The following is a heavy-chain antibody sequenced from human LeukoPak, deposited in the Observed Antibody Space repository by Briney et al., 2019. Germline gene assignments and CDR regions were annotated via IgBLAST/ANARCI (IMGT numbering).Heavy chain of an antibody. CDR2: IWYDGSNK. J-gene: IGHJ4*02. D-gene: IGHD3-10*01. CDR1: GFTFSNYG. Sequence: GGSLRLSRAASGFTFSNYGMHWVRQAPGKGLQWVTFIWYDGSNKYYADSVKGRFTISRDNSKNTLYLQMNSLRAEDTAVYYCAKGAHGSGSLDYFDYWGQGSLVTVSS. CDR3: AKGAHGSGSLDYFDY. V-gene: IGHV3-30*02.